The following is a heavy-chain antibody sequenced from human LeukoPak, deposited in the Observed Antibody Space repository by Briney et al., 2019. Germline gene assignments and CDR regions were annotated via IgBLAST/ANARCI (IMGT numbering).Heavy chain of an antibody. V-gene: IGHV4-59*08. CDR1: GDSISGYY. Sequence: KPSETLSLTCTVSGDSISGYYWSWIRQPPGKGLQWMGFIYYSESESTNYNPSLKSRVTISVDTSKNQLSLKVTSVTAADTAVYYCARGLHRVTHYDYWGQGTLVTVSS. CDR2: IYYSESEST. J-gene: IGHJ4*02. CDR3: ARGLHRVTHYDY. D-gene: IGHD5-18*01.